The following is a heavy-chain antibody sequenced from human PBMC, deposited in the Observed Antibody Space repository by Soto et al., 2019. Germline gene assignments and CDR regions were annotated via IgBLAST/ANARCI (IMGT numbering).Heavy chain of an antibody. V-gene: IGHV4-59*01. D-gene: IGHD2-15*01. Sequence: QVQLQESGPGLVKPSETLSLTCTVSGGSISSYYWSWIRQPPGKGLEWIGYIYYSGSTNYNPSLKSRVTISVDTSKNQFSLKLSSVTAADTAVYYCARAPTPGLLDYWGQGTLATVSS. CDR3: ARAPTPGLLDY. J-gene: IGHJ4*02. CDR1: GGSISSYY. CDR2: IYYSGST.